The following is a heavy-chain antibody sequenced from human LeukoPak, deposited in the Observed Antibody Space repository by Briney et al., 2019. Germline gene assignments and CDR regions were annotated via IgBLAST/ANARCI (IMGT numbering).Heavy chain of an antibody. D-gene: IGHD1-26*01. V-gene: IGHV3-23*01. CDR1: GFTFSTYV. Sequence: GGSLRLSCAASGFTFSTYVMSWVRQAPGKGLEWVSGVSDVGGSTYYADSVKGRFTISRDNSKNTLYLQMNSLRAEDTAVYYCARRPRWAAFDYWGQGTLVTVSS. CDR2: VSDVGGST. J-gene: IGHJ4*02. CDR3: ARRPRWAAFDY.